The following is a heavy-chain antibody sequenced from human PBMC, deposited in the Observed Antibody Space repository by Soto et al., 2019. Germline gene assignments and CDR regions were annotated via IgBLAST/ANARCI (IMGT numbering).Heavy chain of an antibody. CDR1: GYTFTSYG. CDR3: ARDFSVEWELLPRFDY. CDR2: ISAYNGNT. D-gene: IGHD1-26*01. J-gene: IGHJ4*02. V-gene: IGHV1-18*01. Sequence: QVQLVQSGAEVKKPGASVKVSCKASGYTFTSYGISWVRQAPGQGLEWMGWISAYNGNTNYAQKLQGRVTMTTDTSTRTAYMELRSLRSDDTAVYYCARDFSVEWELLPRFDYWGQGTLVTVSS.